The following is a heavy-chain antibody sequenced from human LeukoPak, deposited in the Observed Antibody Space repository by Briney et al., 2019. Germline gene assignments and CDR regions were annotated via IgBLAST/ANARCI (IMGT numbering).Heavy chain of an antibody. CDR1: GFNFTNYN. Sequence: GGSLRLSCAASGFNFTNYNVNYARQAAGKGPGWVSSIHSSSGSIYYADSLKGRFTISRDNAKNSLYLQMNSLRAEDTAVYYCARDLARDAFDIWGQGTMVTVSS. CDR2: IHSSSGSI. J-gene: IGHJ3*02. V-gene: IGHV3-21*01. CDR3: ARDLARDAFDI.